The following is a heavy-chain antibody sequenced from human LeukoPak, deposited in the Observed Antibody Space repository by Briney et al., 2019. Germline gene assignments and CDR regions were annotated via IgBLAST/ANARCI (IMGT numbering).Heavy chain of an antibody. CDR1: GGSISSYY. Sequence: SETLSLTCAVSGGSISSYYWSWIRQPAGKGREWIGRIYTSGSTNYNPSLKSRVTMSVDTSKNQFSLKLSSVTAADTAVYYCARDHDYGGNLFWFDPWGQGTLVTVSS. D-gene: IGHD4-23*01. CDR2: IYTSGST. CDR3: ARDHDYGGNLFWFDP. J-gene: IGHJ5*02. V-gene: IGHV4-4*07.